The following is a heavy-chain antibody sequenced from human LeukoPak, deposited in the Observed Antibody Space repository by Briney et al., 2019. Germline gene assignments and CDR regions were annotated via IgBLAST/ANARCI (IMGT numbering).Heavy chain of an antibody. CDR3: ARSDNTVWFGESYAFDI. CDR2: IYPGDSDT. V-gene: IGHV5-51*01. J-gene: IGHJ3*02. CDR1: GYSFTSYW. D-gene: IGHD3-10*01. Sequence: PGESLKISCKGSGYSFTSYWIGWVRQMPGKGLEWMGIIYPGDSDTRYSPSFQGQVTISADKSIGTAYLQWSSLKASDTAMYYCARSDNTVWFGESYAFDIWGQGTMVTVSS.